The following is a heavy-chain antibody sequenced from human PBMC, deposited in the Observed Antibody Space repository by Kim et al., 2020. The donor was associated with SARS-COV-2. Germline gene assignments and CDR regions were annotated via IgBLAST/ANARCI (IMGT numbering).Heavy chain of an antibody. Sequence: GGSLRLSCKTSGFNFEDYAMSWVRLAPGKGLEWVSSIRAKSYGGAEEYAATVEGRISIARDDAESILYLEMNSPKIDATDVYYCARALFGVFEYFEDWGQGTRVAVSS. CDR1: GFNFEDYA. D-gene: IGHD2-8*01. V-gene: IGHV3-49*04. CDR3: ARALFGVFEYFED. J-gene: IGHJ1*01. CDR2: IRAKSYGGAE.